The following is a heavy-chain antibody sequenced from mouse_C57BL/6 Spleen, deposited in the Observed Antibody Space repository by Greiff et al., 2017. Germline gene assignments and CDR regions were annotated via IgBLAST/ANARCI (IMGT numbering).Heavy chain of an antibody. V-gene: IGHV5-9-1*02. CDR2: ISRGGDYI. D-gene: IGHD4-1*01. CDR1: GFTFSSYA. CDR3: TRMGTGLFDY. J-gene: IGHJ2*01. Sequence: EVKLEESGEGLVKPGGSLKLSCAASGFTFSSYAMSWVRQTPEKRLEWVAYISRGGDYIYYADTVKGRFTISRDNARNTLYLQMSSLKSEDTAMYYCTRMGTGLFDYWGQGTTLTVSS.